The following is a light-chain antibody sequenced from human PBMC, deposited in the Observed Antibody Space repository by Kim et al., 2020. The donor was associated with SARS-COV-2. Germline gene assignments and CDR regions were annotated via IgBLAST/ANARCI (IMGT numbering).Light chain of an antibody. Sequence: QSALTQPRSVSGSPGQSVTISCTGTSAEVYDFNYVSWYQQRPGKAPKLIIYDVTQRPSGVPDRLSGSKSGDTASLTVSGLQTEDEAEYFCCTFVGRRTNTLIFGGGTQLTVL. J-gene: IGLJ2*01. CDR3: CTFVGRRTNTLI. CDR2: DVT. CDR1: SAEVYDFNY. V-gene: IGLV2-11*01.